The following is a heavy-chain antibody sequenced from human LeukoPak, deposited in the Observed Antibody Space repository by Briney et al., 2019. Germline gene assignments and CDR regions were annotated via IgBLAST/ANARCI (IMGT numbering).Heavy chain of an antibody. CDR1: GFTFSNYN. CDR2: ITSSGTYT. J-gene: IGHJ4*02. Sequence: GGSLRLSCADSGFTFSNYNMNWVRQAPGKAMEWVSSITSSGTYTFYADSVKGRFTISRDNAKNSLYLQMDSLGPEDTAVYYCARGGGVADFDYWGQGTLVTVSS. CDR3: ARGGGVADFDY. V-gene: IGHV3-21*01. D-gene: IGHD3-10*01.